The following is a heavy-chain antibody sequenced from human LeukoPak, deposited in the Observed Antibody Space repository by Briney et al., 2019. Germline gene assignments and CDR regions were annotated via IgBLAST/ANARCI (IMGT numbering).Heavy chain of an antibody. CDR1: GFTVSSNY. D-gene: IGHD6-13*01. V-gene: IGHV3-11*04. J-gene: IGHJ5*02. CDR2: ISSSGSTI. Sequence: GGSLRLSCAASGFTVSSNYMSWVRQAPGKGLEWVSYISSSGSTIYYADSVKGRFTISRDNAKNSLYLQMNSLRAEDTAVYYCARPYSSSWGNWFDPWGQGTLVTVSS. CDR3: ARPYSSSWGNWFDP.